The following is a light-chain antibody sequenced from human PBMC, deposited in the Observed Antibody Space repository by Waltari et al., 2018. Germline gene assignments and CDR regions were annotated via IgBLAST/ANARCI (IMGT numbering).Light chain of an antibody. CDR2: GAS. CDR3: QQSYSYPRT. Sequence: VMTQSPGTLSVSPGESATLSCRASLGVRSNLAWYQQKPGQAPRLLIYGASTRATGTPARFSGSGSGTEFTLTISSLQSEDFGSYYCQQSYSYPRTFGQGTKVEIK. J-gene: IGKJ1*01. CDR1: LGVRSN. V-gene: IGKV3-15*01.